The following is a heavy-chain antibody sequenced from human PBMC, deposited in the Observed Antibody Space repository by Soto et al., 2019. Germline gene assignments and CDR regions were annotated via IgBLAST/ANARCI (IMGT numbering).Heavy chain of an antibody. Sequence: EVQLLESGGGLVQPGGSLRLSCAASGFTFSSYAMSWVRQAPGKGLEWVSAISGSGGSTYYADSVKGRFTISRDNSKNTLYLQMNSLRAEDTAVYYCAKGGPYYYDRSGDYDYWGQGTLVTVSS. J-gene: IGHJ4*02. D-gene: IGHD3-22*01. CDR2: ISGSGGST. CDR1: GFTFSSYA. V-gene: IGHV3-23*01. CDR3: AKGGPYYYDRSGDYDY.